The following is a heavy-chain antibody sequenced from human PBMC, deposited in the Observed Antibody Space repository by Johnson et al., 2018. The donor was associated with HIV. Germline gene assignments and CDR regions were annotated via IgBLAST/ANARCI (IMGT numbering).Heavy chain of an antibody. J-gene: IGHJ3*02. V-gene: IGHV3-66*01. D-gene: IGHD3-3*01. CDR1: GFTVSSNY. Sequence: VQLVESGGGLVQPGGSLRLSCAASGFTVSSNYMSWVRQAPGKGLEWVSVIYSGGSTYDADSVKGRFTISRDNSKNTLYLQMNSLRAEDTAVYYCARTSLEWLLFAFDIWGQGTMVTVSS. CDR3: ARTSLEWLLFAFDI. CDR2: IYSGGST.